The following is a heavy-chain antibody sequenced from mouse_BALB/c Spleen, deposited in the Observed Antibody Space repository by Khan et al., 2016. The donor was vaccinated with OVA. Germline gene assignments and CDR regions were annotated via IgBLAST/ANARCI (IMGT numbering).Heavy chain of an antibody. V-gene: IGHV3-6*02. CDR1: GYSITSGYF. D-gene: IGHD3-1*01. Sequence: EVQFVESGPGLVKPSQSLSLTCSVTGYSITSGYFWNWIRQFPGNNLEWLGYIRYDGDSNYNPSLKNRISITRDTSKNQFFLKLNSVPPEDTATYYCARGGSSGPAWFAYWGQGTLVTVSA. J-gene: IGHJ3*01. CDR3: ARGGSSGPAWFAY. CDR2: IRYDGDS.